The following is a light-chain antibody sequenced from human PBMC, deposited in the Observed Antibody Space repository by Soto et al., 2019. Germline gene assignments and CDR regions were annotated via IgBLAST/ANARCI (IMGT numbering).Light chain of an antibody. CDR1: QSISSF. J-gene: IGKJ5*01. CDR2: TAS. Sequence: DIPMTQSPSSLSASVGDRVSITCRASQSISSFLNWYQQKPGKAPNLLIYTASNLHGGVPSRFSGSGSGTDFTLTISSLQPEDFATYYCQQTYSTPITFGQGTRLEIK. CDR3: QQTYSTPIT. V-gene: IGKV1-39*01.